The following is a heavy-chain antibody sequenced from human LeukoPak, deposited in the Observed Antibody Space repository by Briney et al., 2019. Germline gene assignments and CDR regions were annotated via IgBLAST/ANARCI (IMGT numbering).Heavy chain of an antibody. D-gene: IGHD2-21*02. Sequence: GESLKISCKGSGYSFTSFWIGWVRQMPGKGLEWMGIIYPGDSDTRYSPSFQGQVTISADKSISTAYLQWRSLKASDTAMYFCARQRRYCGGDCYSGYFDYWGQGTLVTVSS. V-gene: IGHV5-51*01. CDR3: ARQRRYCGGDCYSGYFDY. CDR1: GYSFTSFW. CDR2: IYPGDSDT. J-gene: IGHJ4*02.